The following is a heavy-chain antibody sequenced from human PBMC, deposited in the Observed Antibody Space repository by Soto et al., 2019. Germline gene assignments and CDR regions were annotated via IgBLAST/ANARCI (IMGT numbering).Heavy chain of an antibody. V-gene: IGHV1-24*01. CDR2: FDPEDGET. J-gene: IGHJ5*02. D-gene: IGHD2-2*01. CDR3: ATDSPKYCSSTSCFKWGWFDP. CDR1: GYTLTELS. Sequence: QVQLVQSGAEVKKPGASVKVSCKVSGYTLTELSMHWVRQAPGKGLEWMGGFDPEDGETIYAQNFQGRVTMTEDPSTDTAYMELSSLRSEVTAVHYCATDSPKYCSSTSCFKWGWFDPWGQGTLVTVSS.